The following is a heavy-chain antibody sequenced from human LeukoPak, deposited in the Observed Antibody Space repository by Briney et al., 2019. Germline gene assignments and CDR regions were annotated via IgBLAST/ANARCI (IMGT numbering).Heavy chain of an antibody. Sequence: GGPVTLFCAACGHMFSKSWAQWPRHVRGEGLLCGAGICNGRSTTTYADSVKGRFTISRDNAANTLFLQMSSLRAEDTAVYYCARDRRNDILTGYSARGKWFDPWGQGTLVTVSS. V-gene: IGHV3-74*01. CDR3: ARDRRNDILTGYSARGKWFDP. CDR1: GHMFSKSW. CDR2: ICNGRSTT. J-gene: IGHJ5*02. D-gene: IGHD3-9*01.